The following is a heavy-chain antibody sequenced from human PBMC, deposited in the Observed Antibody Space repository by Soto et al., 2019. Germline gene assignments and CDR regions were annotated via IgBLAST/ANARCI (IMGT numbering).Heavy chain of an antibody. Sequence: GGSLRLSCAASGFSFSSYDMHWVRQATGKGLEWVFTVRSAGETHYLASVTGRFTISRENDKNSLYLQMNSLRVGDTAVYYCARASEGGFDPWGQGTLVTVSS. J-gene: IGHJ5*02. CDR1: GFSFSSYD. CDR2: VRSAGET. CDR3: ARASEGGFDP. V-gene: IGHV3-13*01.